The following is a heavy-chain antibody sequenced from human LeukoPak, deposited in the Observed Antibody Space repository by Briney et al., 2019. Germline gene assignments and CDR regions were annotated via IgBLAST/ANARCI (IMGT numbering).Heavy chain of an antibody. CDR2: IFYSGST. V-gene: IGHV4-59*08. D-gene: IGHD3-9*01. J-gene: IGHJ4*02. CDR1: GGSISSYY. Sequence: SETLSLTCTVSGGSISSYYWSWIRQPPGKGLEWIGCIFYSGSTNYNPSLKSRVTISVDTSKNQFSLKLSSVTAADTAVYYCASGLRYFDLYYWGQGTLVTVSS. CDR3: ASGLRYFDLYY.